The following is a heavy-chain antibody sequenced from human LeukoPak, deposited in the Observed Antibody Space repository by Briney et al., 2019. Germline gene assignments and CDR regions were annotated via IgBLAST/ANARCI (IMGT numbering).Heavy chain of an antibody. V-gene: IGHV3-66*01. J-gene: IGHJ3*02. CDR3: ARDGYYDSSGYRKHDGFDI. D-gene: IGHD3-22*01. Sequence: GGSLRLSCAASGFTVSTNYMSWVRQAPGKGLEWVSLIYSGGITQYADSVKGRFTISRDNSKNTLFLQMTSLRAEDTAVYHCARDGYYDSSGYRKHDGFDIWGQGTLVTVSS. CDR1: GFTVSTNY. CDR2: IYSGGIT.